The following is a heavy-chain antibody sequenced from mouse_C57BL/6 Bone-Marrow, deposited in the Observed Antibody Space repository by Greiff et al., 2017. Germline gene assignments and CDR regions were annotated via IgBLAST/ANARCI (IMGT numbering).Heavy chain of an antibody. Sequence: QVQLQQPGAELVKPGASVKLPCKASGYTFTSYWMHWVKQRPGRGLEWIGRIDPNSGGTKYNEKFKSKATLTVDKPSSTAYMQLSSLTSEDSAVYDCARSPSGNYGSYYFDYWGQGTTLTVSS. D-gene: IGHD2-1*01. V-gene: IGHV1-72*01. J-gene: IGHJ2*01. CDR1: GYTFTSYW. CDR3: ARSPSGNYGSYYFDY. CDR2: IDPNSGGT.